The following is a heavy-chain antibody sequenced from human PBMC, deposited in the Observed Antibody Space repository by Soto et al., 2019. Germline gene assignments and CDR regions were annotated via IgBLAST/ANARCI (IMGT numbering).Heavy chain of an antibody. D-gene: IGHD3-10*01. CDR3: ARAPWRFGELSADY. Sequence: QVQLVQSGAEVKKPGASVKVSCKASGYTFTGYYMLWVRQAPGQGLEWMGWINPNSGGTNYAQKFQGWVTMTRDTSISTAYMELSRLRSDDTAVYYCARAPWRFGELSADYWGQGTLVTVSS. CDR1: GYTFTGYY. CDR2: INPNSGGT. J-gene: IGHJ4*02. V-gene: IGHV1-2*04.